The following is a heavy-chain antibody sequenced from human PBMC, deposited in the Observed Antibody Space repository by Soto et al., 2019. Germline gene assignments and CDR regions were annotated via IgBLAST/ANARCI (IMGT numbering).Heavy chain of an antibody. J-gene: IGHJ4*02. CDR1: GFPFSSYG. CDR3: ARVWGYYFDY. V-gene: IGHV3-48*04. D-gene: IGHD3-10*01. Sequence: PGGSLRLSCAASGFPFSSYGMHWVRQAPGKGLEWISYISKDSGRATRYADSVKGRFTISRDNAKNSLFLQMNNLTVEDTAVYYCARVWGYYFDYWGQGTLVTVSS. CDR2: ISKDSGRAT.